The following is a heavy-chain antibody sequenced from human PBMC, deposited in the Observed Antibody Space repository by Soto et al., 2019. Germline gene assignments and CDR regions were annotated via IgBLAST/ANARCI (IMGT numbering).Heavy chain of an antibody. CDR2: ISSSRSYI. J-gene: IGHJ4*02. V-gene: IGHV3-21*01. Sequence: EVQLVESGGGLVKPGGSLRLSCAASGFTFSSYSMNWVRQAPGKGLEWVSSISSSRSYIYYADSVKGRFTISRDNAKNSLYLQMNSLRAEDTAVYYCTRGVYYYDSSGYYGYWGQGTLVTVSS. CDR3: TRGVYYYDSSGYYGY. CDR1: GFTFSSYS. D-gene: IGHD3-22*01.